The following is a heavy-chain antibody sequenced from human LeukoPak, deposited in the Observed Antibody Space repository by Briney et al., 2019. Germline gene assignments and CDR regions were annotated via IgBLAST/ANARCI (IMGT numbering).Heavy chain of an antibody. V-gene: IGHV1-18*01. CDR3: ARVGCLAVAGLESLCFDP. Sequence: ASVKVSCKASGYTFTSYGISWVRQAPGQGLEWMGWISAYNGNTNYAQKLQGRVTMTTDTSTSTAYMELRSLRSDDTAVYYCARVGCLAVAGLESLCFDPWGQGTLVTVSS. D-gene: IGHD6-19*01. CDR2: ISAYNGNT. CDR1: GYTFTSYG. J-gene: IGHJ5*02.